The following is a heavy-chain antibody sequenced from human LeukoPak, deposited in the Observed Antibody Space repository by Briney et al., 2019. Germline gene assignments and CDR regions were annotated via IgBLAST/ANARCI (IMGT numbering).Heavy chain of an antibody. D-gene: IGHD6-6*01. Sequence: SQTLSLTCAISGDSVSINSAAWNWIRQSPSRGLEWLGRTYYRSKWYNDYAVSVKSRITINPDTSKNQFSLQLNSVTPEDTAVYYCARGLYSGSPFGQSPNFDYWGQGTLVAVSS. CDR3: ARGLYSGSPFGQSPNFDY. CDR2: TYYRSKWYN. J-gene: IGHJ4*02. CDR1: GDSVSINSAA. V-gene: IGHV6-1*01.